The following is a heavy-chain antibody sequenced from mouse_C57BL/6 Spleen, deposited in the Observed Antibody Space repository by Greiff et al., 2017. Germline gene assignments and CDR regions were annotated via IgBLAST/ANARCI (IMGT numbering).Heavy chain of an antibody. D-gene: IGHD1-1*01. CDR3: ARDYYGSSSYYFDY. V-gene: IGHV5-17*01. Sequence: EVKVVESGGGLVKPGGSLKLSCAASGFTFSDYGMHWVRQAPEKGLEWVAYISSGSSTIYYADTVTGRFTISRGNAKNTLFLQMTSLRSEDTAMFYCARDYYGSSSYYFDYWGQGTTLTVSS. CDR2: ISSGSSTI. CDR1: GFTFSDYG. J-gene: IGHJ2*01.